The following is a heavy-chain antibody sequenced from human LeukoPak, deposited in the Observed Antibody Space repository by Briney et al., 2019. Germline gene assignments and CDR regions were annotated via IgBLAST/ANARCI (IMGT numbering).Heavy chain of an antibody. CDR2: IYHSGST. J-gene: IGHJ5*02. D-gene: IGHD6-25*01. CDR3: ARDGGRDWFDP. CDR1: GYSISSGYY. V-gene: IGHV4-38-2*02. Sequence: PSGTLSLTCAVSGYSISSGYYWGWIRQPPGKGLEWIGSIYHSGSTYYNPSLKSRVTISVDTSKNQFSLKLSSVTAADTAVYYCARDGGRDWFDPWGQGTLVNVSS.